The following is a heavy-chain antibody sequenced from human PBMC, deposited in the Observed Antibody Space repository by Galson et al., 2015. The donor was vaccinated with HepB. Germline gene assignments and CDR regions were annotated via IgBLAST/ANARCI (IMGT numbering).Heavy chain of an antibody. Sequence: SLRLSCAASGFSFSTNNMHWVRQAPVKGLEWLAIISPDGNTAFYADSVKGRFTISRDNSKSTLFLQMDSLRPEDTAVYYCARDFKWYYDHWGQGTLVTVSS. CDR3: ARDFKWYYDH. CDR2: ISPDGNTA. V-gene: IGHV3-30-3*01. J-gene: IGHJ4*02. CDR1: GFSFSTNN. D-gene: IGHD2-15*01.